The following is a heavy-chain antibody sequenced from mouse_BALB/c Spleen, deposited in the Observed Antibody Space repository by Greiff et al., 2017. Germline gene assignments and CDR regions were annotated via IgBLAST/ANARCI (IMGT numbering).Heavy chain of an antibody. CDR2: ISSGGST. J-gene: IGHJ2*01. V-gene: IGHV5-6-5*01. CDR1: GFTFSSYA. Sequence: VQLKESGGGLVKPGGSLKLSCAASGFTFSSYAMSWVRQTPEKRLEWVASISSGGSTYYPDSVKGRFTISRDNARNILYLQMSSLRSEDTAMYYCARGGYDGYYAYYFDYWGQGTTLTVSS. CDR3: ARGGYDGYYAYYFDY. D-gene: IGHD2-3*01.